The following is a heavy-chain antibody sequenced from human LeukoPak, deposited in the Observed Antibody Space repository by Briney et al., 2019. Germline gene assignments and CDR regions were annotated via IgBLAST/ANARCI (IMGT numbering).Heavy chain of an antibody. CDR1: GYTLTELS. CDR2: FDPENGET. CDR3: ATLLVRGFTQFDY. V-gene: IGHV1-24*01. Sequence: RASVKVSCKVSGYTLTELSMHWVRQAPGKGLEWMGGFDPENGETIYAQKFQGKVTMTEDTSTDTAYMELSSLRSEDTAVYYCATLLVRGFTQFDYWGQGTLVTVSS. J-gene: IGHJ4*02. D-gene: IGHD3-10*01.